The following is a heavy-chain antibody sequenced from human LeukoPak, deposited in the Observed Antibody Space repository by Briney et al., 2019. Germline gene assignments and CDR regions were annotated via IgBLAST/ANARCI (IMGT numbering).Heavy chain of an antibody. V-gene: IGHV1-8*01. J-gene: IGHJ4*02. CDR1: GYTFTSYD. D-gene: IGHD3-10*01. CDR2: MNPNSGNT. CDR3: ARIRVVRGVMLGVYYFDY. Sequence: GASVKVSCKASGYTFTSYDINWVRQATGQGLEWMGWMNPNSGNTGYAQKFQGRVTMTRNTSISTAYMELSSLRSEDTAVYYCARIRVVRGVMLGVYYFDYWGQGTLVTVSS.